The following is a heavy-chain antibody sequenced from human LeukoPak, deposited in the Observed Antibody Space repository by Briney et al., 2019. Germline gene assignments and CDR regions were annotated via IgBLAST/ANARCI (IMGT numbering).Heavy chain of an antibody. Sequence: SQTLSLTCTVSGGSISSGSYYRSWIRQPAGKGLEWIGRIYTSGSTNYNPSLKSRVTISVDTSKNQFSLKLSSVTAADTAVYYCARDPKYARYEVGFDIWGHGTMVTVSS. CDR3: ARDPKYARYEVGFDI. CDR1: GGSISSGSYY. V-gene: IGHV4-61*02. CDR2: IYTSGST. D-gene: IGHD2-8*01. J-gene: IGHJ3*02.